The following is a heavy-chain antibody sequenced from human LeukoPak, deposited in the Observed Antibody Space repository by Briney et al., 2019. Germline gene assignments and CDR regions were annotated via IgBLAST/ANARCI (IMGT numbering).Heavy chain of an antibody. D-gene: IGHD2-2*01. CDR3: ARDEVTAKIVVVPDYYYGMDV. J-gene: IGHJ6*02. CDR2: MSPNSGDT. Sequence: GASVKVSCKASGYTFTSYDFNWVRQATGQRPEWMGWMSPNSGDTGYAQKFQDRVTMTRNTSISTAYMELSSLRSDDTAVYYCARDEVTAKIVVVPDYYYGMDVWGQGTTVTVSS. V-gene: IGHV1-8*01. CDR1: GYTFTSYD.